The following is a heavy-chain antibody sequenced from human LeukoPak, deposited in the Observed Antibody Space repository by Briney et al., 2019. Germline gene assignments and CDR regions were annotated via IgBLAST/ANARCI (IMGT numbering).Heavy chain of an antibody. CDR3: ARHQVPRYYYDSSGYCGRAYFDY. Sequence: GSVKVSCKASGYTFSSYYVHGVRQAPRQGLEWMGMIIPSDGFTSYAQKFQGRVTMNRDMYTSTVYMEVSSLRSDDTAVYYCARHQVPRYYYDSSGYCGRAYFDYWGQGTLVTVSS. J-gene: IGHJ4*02. D-gene: IGHD3-22*01. CDR1: GYTFSSYY. V-gene: IGHV1-46*01. CDR2: IIPSDGFT.